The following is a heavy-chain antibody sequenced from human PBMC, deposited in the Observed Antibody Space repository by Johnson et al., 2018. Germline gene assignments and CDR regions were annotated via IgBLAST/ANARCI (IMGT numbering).Heavy chain of an antibody. J-gene: IGHJ1*01. CDR1: GFTFSSYG. D-gene: IGHD1-26*01. CDR2: ISYDGSNK. V-gene: IGHV3-30*18. Sequence: QVQLVESGGGVVQPGRSLRLSCTASGFTFSSYGMHWVRQAPGKGLEWVAVISYDGSNKYSADSVKGRFTISRDNSKNTLYLQMNSLGSEDTAVYYCAKRWLGDIQHWGQGTLVTVSS. CDR3: AKRWLGDIQH.